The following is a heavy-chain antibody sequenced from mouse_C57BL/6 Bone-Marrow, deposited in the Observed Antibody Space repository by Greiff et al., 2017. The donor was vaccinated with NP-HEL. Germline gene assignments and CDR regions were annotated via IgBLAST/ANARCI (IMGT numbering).Heavy chain of an antibody. CDR1: GFNIKDYY. V-gene: IGHV14-2*01. CDR3: ASYGSSYHWYFDV. Sequence: EVHLVESGAELVKPGASVKLSCTASGFNIKDYYMHWVKQRTEQGLEWIGRIDPEDGETKYAPKFQGKATITADTSSNTAYLPLSSLTSEDTAVYYCASYGSSYHWYFDVWGTGTTVTVSS. J-gene: IGHJ1*03. CDR2: IDPEDGET. D-gene: IGHD1-1*01.